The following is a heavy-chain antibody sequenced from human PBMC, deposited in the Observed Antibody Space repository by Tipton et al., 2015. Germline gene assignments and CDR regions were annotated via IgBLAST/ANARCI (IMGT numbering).Heavy chain of an antibody. CDR3: ARDPVDTTVAGFDS. CDR1: GFKFSTSG. Sequence: RSLRLSCVASGFKFSTSGMHWVRQAPGKGLEWVAEIWSTGSETNYADSVKGRVTISRDNSKNTLFLQMNNLRVEDTAVYYCARDPVDTTVAGFDSWGQGAQVTVSP. J-gene: IGHJ4*02. V-gene: IGHV3-33*01. CDR2: IWSTGSET. D-gene: IGHD6-19*01.